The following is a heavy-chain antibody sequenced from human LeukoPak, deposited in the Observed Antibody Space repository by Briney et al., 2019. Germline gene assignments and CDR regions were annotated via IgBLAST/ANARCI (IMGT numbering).Heavy chain of an antibody. CDR2: IYYGGST. Sequence: SETLSLTCTVSGGSISSYYWSWIRQPPGKGLEWIGYIYYGGSTNYNPSLKSRVTISVDTSKNQFSLKLSSVTAADTAVYYCARTGYSYGLGAFDIWGQGTMVTVSS. J-gene: IGHJ3*02. CDR3: ARTGYSYGLGAFDI. V-gene: IGHV4-59*01. D-gene: IGHD5-18*01. CDR1: GGSISSYY.